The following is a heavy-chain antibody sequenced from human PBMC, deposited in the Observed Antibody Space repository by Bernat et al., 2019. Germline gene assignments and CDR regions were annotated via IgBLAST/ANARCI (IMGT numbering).Heavy chain of an antibody. J-gene: IGHJ5*02. Sequence: EVHLLESGGGLVQPGGSLRLSCAASGFTFRNYAMSWVRQAPGQGLEWVSSVTDSGGSTYYADSVKGRFTVSRDNSRNTLYLQMDSLRADDTALYYCAKGEILAGGVDPWGQGALVAVSS. CDR1: GFTFRNYA. V-gene: IGHV3-23*01. D-gene: IGHD3-3*02. CDR2: VTDSGGST. CDR3: AKGEILAGGVDP.